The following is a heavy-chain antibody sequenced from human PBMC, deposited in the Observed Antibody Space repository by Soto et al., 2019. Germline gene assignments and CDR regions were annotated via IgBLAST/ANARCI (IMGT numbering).Heavy chain of an antibody. Sequence: ASVKVSCKASGYTFTSYGISWVRQAPGQGLEWMGWISAYNGNTNYAQKLQGRVTMTTDTSTSTAYMELRSLRSDDTAVYYCARAEDIVVVVAPDYWGQGTLVTVPQ. D-gene: IGHD2-15*01. CDR3: ARAEDIVVVVAPDY. J-gene: IGHJ4*02. CDR1: GYTFTSYG. V-gene: IGHV1-18*01. CDR2: ISAYNGNT.